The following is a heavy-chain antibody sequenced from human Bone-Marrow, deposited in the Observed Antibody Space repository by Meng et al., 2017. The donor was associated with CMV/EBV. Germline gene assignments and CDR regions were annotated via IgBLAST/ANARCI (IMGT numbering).Heavy chain of an antibody. D-gene: IGHD2-2*01. CDR3: ARESPYCSSTSCSNFDY. V-gene: IGHV1-18*01. J-gene: IGHJ4*02. CDR1: GYTFTSYG. Sequence: ASVKVSCKASGYTFTSYGISWVRQAPGQGLEWMGWISAYNGNTNYAQKLQGRATMTTDTSTSTAYMELRSLRSDDTAVYYCARESPYCSSTSCSNFDYWGQGTLVTVSS. CDR2: ISAYNGNT.